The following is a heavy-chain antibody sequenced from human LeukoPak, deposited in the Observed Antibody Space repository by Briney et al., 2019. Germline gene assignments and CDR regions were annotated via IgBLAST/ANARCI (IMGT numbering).Heavy chain of an antibody. Sequence: GGSLRLSCAASGFTFSSYAMSWVRQALGKWLEWVSAISGSGGSTYYADSVKGRFTISRDNSKNTLYLQMNSLRAEDTAVYYCAKDRVVRGVRGAFDIWGQGTMVTVSS. CDR2: ISGSGGST. CDR3: AKDRVVRGVRGAFDI. J-gene: IGHJ3*02. D-gene: IGHD3-10*01. CDR1: GFTFSSYA. V-gene: IGHV3-23*01.